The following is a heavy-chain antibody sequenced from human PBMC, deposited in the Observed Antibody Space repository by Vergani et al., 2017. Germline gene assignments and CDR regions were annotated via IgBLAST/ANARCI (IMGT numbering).Heavy chain of an antibody. V-gene: IGHV3-74*03. CDR2: IKSDGSIT. CDR1: GFSFNSYW. CDR3: AKDLFPTTVTSDAFDI. J-gene: IGHJ3*02. Sequence: DVHLAESGGGFFQPGGSLRLSCSASGFSFNSYWMHWVRQVPGKGLLWVSRIKSDGSITAYADSVKGRFTISRDNSKNTLYLQMNSLRAEDTAVYYCAKDLFPTTVTSDAFDIWGQGTMVTVSS. D-gene: IGHD4-17*01.